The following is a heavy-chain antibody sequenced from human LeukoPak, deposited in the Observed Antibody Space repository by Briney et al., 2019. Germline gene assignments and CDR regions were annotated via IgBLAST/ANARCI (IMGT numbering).Heavy chain of an antibody. D-gene: IGHD3-9*01. V-gene: IGHV1-8*02. CDR1: GYTFTSYG. J-gene: IGHJ6*02. Sequence: ASVKVSCKASGYTFTSYGISWVRQATGQGLEWMGWMNPNSGNTGYAQKFQGRVTMTRNTSISTAYMELSSLRSEDTAVYYCAKKGSILRYFDWSDYYYGMDVWGQGTTVTVSS. CDR3: AKKGSILRYFDWSDYYYGMDV. CDR2: MNPNSGNT.